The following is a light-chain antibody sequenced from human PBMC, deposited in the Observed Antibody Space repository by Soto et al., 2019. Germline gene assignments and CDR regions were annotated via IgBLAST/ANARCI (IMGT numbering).Light chain of an antibody. CDR1: QSISSN. V-gene: IGKV3-15*01. CDR3: QQYNNWPPDT. J-gene: IGKJ3*01. Sequence: EIVLTQSPGTLSLSPGERATLSCRASQSISSNLAWYQQKPGQAPRLLIYGASTRATGIPARFSGSGSGTDFTLTISSLQSEDFAVYYCQQYNNWPPDTFGPGTKVDIK. CDR2: GAS.